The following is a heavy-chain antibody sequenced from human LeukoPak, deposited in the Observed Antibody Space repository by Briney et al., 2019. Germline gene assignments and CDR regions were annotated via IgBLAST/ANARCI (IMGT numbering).Heavy chain of an antibody. J-gene: IGHJ5*02. D-gene: IGHD4-11*01. CDR2: IYTSGST. Sequence: SETLSLTCTVSGGSISSYYWSWIRQPAGKGLEWIGRIYTSGSTNYNPSLKSRVTMSVDTSKNQFSLKLSSVTAADTAVYYCAKSTGNYVVGWFDPWGQGTLVTVSS. V-gene: IGHV4-4*07. CDR1: GGSISSYY. CDR3: AKSTGNYVVGWFDP.